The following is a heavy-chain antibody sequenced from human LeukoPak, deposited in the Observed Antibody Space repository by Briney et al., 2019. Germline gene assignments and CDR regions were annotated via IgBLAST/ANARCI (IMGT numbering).Heavy chain of an antibody. J-gene: IGHJ3*02. Sequence: GGSLRLSCAASGFTFSNYAMSWVRQAPGKGLEWVSAIRGSGGSTYYADSVKGRFTISRDNSKNTLYLQMDSLRAEDTALYYCAKPLLPSTGLGAFDIWGQGTMVTVSS. D-gene: IGHD1-1*01. CDR1: GFTFSNYA. CDR2: IRGSGGST. V-gene: IGHV3-23*01. CDR3: AKPLLPSTGLGAFDI.